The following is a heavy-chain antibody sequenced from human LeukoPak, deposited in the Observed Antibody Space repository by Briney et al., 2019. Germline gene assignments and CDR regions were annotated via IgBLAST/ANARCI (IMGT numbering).Heavy chain of an antibody. J-gene: IGHJ4*02. CDR1: GGSISSCY. Sequence: SETLSLTCTVSGGSISSCYWSWVRQPPGKGLEWIGYIFYTGSTKYGPSLNSRVTISLDTSKNQFSLKLSSVTAADTAVYYCARQPAGYYGKTGYYPYYFDYWGQGTLVTVSS. CDR2: IFYTGST. D-gene: IGHD3-22*01. V-gene: IGHV4-59*08. CDR3: ARQPAGYYGKTGYYPYYFDY.